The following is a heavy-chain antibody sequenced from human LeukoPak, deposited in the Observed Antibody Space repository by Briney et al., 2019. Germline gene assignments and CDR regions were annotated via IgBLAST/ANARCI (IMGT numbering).Heavy chain of an antibody. Sequence: SETLSLTCAVYGGSFSGYYWSWIRQPPGKGLEWIGEINHSGSTNYNPSLKSRVTISVDTSKNQFSLKLSSVTAADTAVYYCARVGYCTNGVCYVVDYWGQGTLVTVS. CDR2: INHSGST. CDR1: GGSFSGYY. CDR3: ARVGYCTNGVCYVVDY. V-gene: IGHV4-34*01. D-gene: IGHD2-8*01. J-gene: IGHJ4*02.